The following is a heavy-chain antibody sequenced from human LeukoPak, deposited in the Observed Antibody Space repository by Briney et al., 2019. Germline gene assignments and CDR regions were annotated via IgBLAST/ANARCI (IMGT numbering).Heavy chain of an antibody. CDR2: INPHSGGT. Sequence: ASVKVSCKASGYTFTAYYMHWVRQAPGQGLEWMGWINPHSGGTNYAQKFQGRVTMTRDTTVSTAYMELNTLTSDDTAMYYCARPAAVDTATDAFDIWGQGTMVTVSS. J-gene: IGHJ3*02. CDR3: ARPAAVDTATDAFDI. V-gene: IGHV1-2*02. D-gene: IGHD5-18*01. CDR1: GYTFTAYY.